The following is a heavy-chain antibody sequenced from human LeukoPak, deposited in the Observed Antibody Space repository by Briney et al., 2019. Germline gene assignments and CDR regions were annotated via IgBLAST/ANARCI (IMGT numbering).Heavy chain of an antibody. CDR1: GFTFSSHW. Sequence: PGGSLRLSCAASGFTFSSHWMSWVRQAPGKGLEWVASIKQDGNEKYYLDSMKGRFTISRDNAKNSLYLQMNSLRAEDTAVYYCARETKGMAYFVYRGQGTLVTVSS. V-gene: IGHV3-7*01. CDR2: IKQDGNEK. CDR3: ARETKGMAYFVY. J-gene: IGHJ4*02. D-gene: IGHD5-24*01.